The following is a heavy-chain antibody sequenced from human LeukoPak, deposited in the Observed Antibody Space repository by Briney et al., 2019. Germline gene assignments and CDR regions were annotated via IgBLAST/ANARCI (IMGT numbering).Heavy chain of an antibody. CDR2: ISGSGGST. V-gene: IGHV3-23*01. CDR3: AKDYYDFWSGYYTDY. J-gene: IGHJ4*02. Sequence: GGSLRLSCAASGFTFSSYAMSWVRQAPGKGLECVSAISGSGGSTYYADSVKGRFTISRDNSKNTLYLQMNSLRAEDTAVYYCAKDYYDFWSGYYTDYWGQGTLVTVSS. CDR1: GFTFSSYA. D-gene: IGHD3-3*01.